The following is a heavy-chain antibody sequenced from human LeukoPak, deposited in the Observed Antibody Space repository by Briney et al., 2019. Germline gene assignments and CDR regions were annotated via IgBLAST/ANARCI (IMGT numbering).Heavy chain of an antibody. CDR2: IYYSGST. J-gene: IGHJ4*02. D-gene: IGHD3-3*01. Sequence: SETLSLTCTVSGGSISSSSYYWGWNRQPPGKGLEWIGSIYYSGSTYYNPSLKSRVTISVDTSKNQFSLKLSSVTAADTAVYYCARQRGTIFATGVFDYWGQGTLVTVSS. CDR1: GGSISSSSYY. V-gene: IGHV4-39*01. CDR3: ARQRGTIFATGVFDY.